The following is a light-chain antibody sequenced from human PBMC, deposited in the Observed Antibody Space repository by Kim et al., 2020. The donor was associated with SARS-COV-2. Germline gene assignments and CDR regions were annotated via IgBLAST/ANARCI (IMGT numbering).Light chain of an antibody. CDR2: RNN. CDR1: SSNIGSNF. J-gene: IGLJ3*02. V-gene: IGLV1-47*01. CDR3: AAWDDSLSGPNWV. Sequence: ELTQPPSASGTPGQRVTISCSGSSSNIGSNFVYWYHHLPGTAPRLIIYRNNQRPSGVPDRFSGSKSGTSASLAISGLRSEDEADYYCAAWDDSLSGPNWVFGGGTQLTVL.